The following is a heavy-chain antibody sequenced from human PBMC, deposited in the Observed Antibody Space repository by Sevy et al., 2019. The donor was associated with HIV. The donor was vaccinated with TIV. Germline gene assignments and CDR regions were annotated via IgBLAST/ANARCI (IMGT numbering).Heavy chain of an antibody. CDR3: ARDLEFYDYGDYGPAFMPDY. CDR2: IRFDGSNT. V-gene: IGHV3-33*01. Sequence: GGSLRLSCAASGFTFSTYGMHWVRQAPGKGLEWVALIRFDGSNTYYADSVKGRFTISRDIAKNTLHLQMNSLRAEDTAVYYCARDLEFYDYGDYGPAFMPDYWGQGTLVTVSS. D-gene: IGHD4-17*01. CDR1: GFTFSTYG. J-gene: IGHJ4*02.